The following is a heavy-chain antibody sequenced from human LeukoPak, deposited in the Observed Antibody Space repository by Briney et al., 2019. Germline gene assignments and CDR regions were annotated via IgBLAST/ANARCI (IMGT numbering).Heavy chain of an antibody. CDR2: IASSSTAM. Sequence: QPGGSLRLSCAASGFTFSNYEMNWVRQAPGKGLEWISYIASSSTAMYYADSVKGRFTISRDNAKNSLYLQMNSLRAEDTAVYYCARDHDGYSYGYNYWGQGTLVTVSS. CDR1: GFTFSNYE. D-gene: IGHD5-18*01. CDR3: ARDHDGYSYGYNY. J-gene: IGHJ4*02. V-gene: IGHV3-48*03.